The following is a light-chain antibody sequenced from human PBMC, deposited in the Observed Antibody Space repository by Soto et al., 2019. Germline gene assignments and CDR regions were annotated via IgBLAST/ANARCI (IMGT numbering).Light chain of an antibody. J-gene: IGKJ2*01. CDR1: QSVSYN. CDR2: GAF. Sequence: EIVMTQSPATLSVSPGETATLSCRASQSVSYNLAWYQQKPGQGPRLLIYGAFTRATGIPARFSGSGSGTEFTLTISSLQSEDFAVYYCQQRSNWLGTFGQGTKLEIK. V-gene: IGKV3-15*01. CDR3: QQRSNWLGT.